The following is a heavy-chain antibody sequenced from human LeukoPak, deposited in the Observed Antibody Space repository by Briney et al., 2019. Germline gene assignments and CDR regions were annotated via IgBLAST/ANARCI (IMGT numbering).Heavy chain of an antibody. V-gene: IGHV3-30*18. CDR3: AKGTTVTIFY. Sequence: GGSLRLSCAASGFTFSSYGMHWVRQAPGKGLEWVAVISYDGSNKYYADSVKGRFTISRDNSKNTLYLQMNSLRAEDTAVYYCAKGTTVTIFYWGQGTLVTVSS. CDR1: GFTFSSYG. D-gene: IGHD4-17*01. J-gene: IGHJ4*02. CDR2: ISYDGSNK.